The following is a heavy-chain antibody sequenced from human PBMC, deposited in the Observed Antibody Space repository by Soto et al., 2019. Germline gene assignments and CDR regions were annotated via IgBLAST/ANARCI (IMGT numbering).Heavy chain of an antibody. CDR1: GGSISSGGYY. CDR2: IYYSGST. V-gene: IGHV4-31*03. D-gene: IGHD2-2*03. J-gene: IGHJ3*02. Sequence: QVQLQESGPGLVKPSQTLSLTCTVSGGSISSGGYYWSWIRQHPGKGLEWIGYIYYSGSTYYNPSLKSRVTISVDTSKNQFSVKLSSVTAADTAVYYCARVAIVVVPAAMSGIDAFDIWGQGTMVTVSS. CDR3: ARVAIVVVPAAMSGIDAFDI.